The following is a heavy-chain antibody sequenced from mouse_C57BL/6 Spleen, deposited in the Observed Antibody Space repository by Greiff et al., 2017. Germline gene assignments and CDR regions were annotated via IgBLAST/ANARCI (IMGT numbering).Heavy chain of an antibody. D-gene: IGHD1-1*01. CDR3: ARNYGSLYWYFDV. CDR1: GYTFTSYW. V-gene: IGHV1-61*01. CDR2: IYPSDSET. Sequence: QVQLQQPGAELVRPGSSVKLSCKASGYTFTSYWMDWVKQRPGQGLEWIGNIYPSDSETHYNQKFKDKATLTVDKSSSTAYMQLSSLTSEDSAVYCCARNYGSLYWYFDVWGTGTTVTVSS. J-gene: IGHJ1*03.